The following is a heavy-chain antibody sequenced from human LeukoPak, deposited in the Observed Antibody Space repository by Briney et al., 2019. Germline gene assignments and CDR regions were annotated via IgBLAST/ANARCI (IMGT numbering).Heavy chain of an antibody. CDR2: IYSGGST. CDR3: ARDEFGDANY. V-gene: IGHV3-53*01. D-gene: IGHD4-17*01. CDR1: VFTVSSSY. J-gene: IGHJ4*02. Sequence: GGSLRLSCAASVFTVSSSYMSWVRQAPGTGLEWVSAIYSGGSTYYADSVKGRFTIPRDNSKNTLYLQMNSLRAEDTAVYYCARDEFGDANYWGQGTLVTVSS.